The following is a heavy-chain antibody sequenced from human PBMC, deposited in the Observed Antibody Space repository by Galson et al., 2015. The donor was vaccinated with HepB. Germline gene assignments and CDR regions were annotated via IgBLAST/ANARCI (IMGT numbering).Heavy chain of an antibody. V-gene: IGHV3-64D*06. CDR1: GLTFSSFA. D-gene: IGHD5-12*01. Sequence: SLRLSCAASGLTFSSFAMHWVRQAPGRGLEYVSAISTNGATTYYADSVRGRFTTSRDNSKNTLSLQMSSLRPDDTAVYYCVKGGREYRGYAFDFWGQGTLVTVSS. J-gene: IGHJ4*02. CDR3: VKGGREYRGYAFDF. CDR2: ISTNGATT.